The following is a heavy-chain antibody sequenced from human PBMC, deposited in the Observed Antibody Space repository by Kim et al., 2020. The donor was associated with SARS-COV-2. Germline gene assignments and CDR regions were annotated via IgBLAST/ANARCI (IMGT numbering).Heavy chain of an antibody. V-gene: IGHV4-34*01. Sequence: SETLSLTCAVYGGSFSGYYWSWIRQPPGKGLEWIGEINHSGSTNYNPSLKSRVTISADTSKNQFSLTLSSVTAADTAVYYCVSGRKSHTAGRGFVGGRSEGYYYMDGWGEGSTVTVSS. J-gene: IGHJ6*03. CDR1: GGSFSGYY. CDR3: VSGRKSHTAGRGFVGGRSEGYYYMDG. D-gene: IGHD2-21*02. CDR2: INHSGST.